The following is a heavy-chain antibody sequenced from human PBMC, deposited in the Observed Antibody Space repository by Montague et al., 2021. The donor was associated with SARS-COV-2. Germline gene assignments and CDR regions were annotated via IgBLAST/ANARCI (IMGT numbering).Heavy chain of an antibody. Sequence: SETLSLTCAVSGDSISSSYWWNWVRRSPGKGLEWIGEIFHSGTTNYNPSLKSRITISVDKSRNQFSLRLSSVTAADTAIYYYASWSESDSWYQASLDYWGQGTLITVSS. V-gene: IGHV4-4*02. CDR2: IFHSGTT. CDR3: ASWSESDSWYQASLDY. CDR1: GDSISSSYW. D-gene: IGHD6-13*01. J-gene: IGHJ4*02.